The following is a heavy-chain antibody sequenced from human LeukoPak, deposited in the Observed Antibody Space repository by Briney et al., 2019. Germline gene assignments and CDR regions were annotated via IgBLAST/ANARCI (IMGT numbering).Heavy chain of an antibody. J-gene: IGHJ4*02. CDR2: IRYDGTKK. CDR1: GFTFSDYG. CDR3: AKASGRSAYGLDY. Sequence: GGSLRLSCVAAGFTFSDYGMHWVRQAPGKGLEWVAFIRYDGTKKYYADSVKGRFTISRDDSKNTVYLQMYSLRPEDTAVYYCAKASGRSAYGLDYWGQGTLVTVFS. V-gene: IGHV3-30*02. D-gene: IGHD3-16*01.